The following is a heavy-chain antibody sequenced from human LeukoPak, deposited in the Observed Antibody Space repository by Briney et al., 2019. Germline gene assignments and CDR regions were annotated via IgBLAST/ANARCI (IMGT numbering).Heavy chain of an antibody. CDR1: GFTFGSYW. CDR3: AKDLVDGYNC. D-gene: IGHD5-12*01. Sequence: GGSLRLSCAASGFTFGSYWMSWVRQAPGKGLEWVSAISGSGGSTYYADSVKGRFTISRDNSKNTLYLQMNSLRAEDTAVYYCAKDLVDGYNCWGQGTLVTVSS. J-gene: IGHJ4*02. V-gene: IGHV3-23*01. CDR2: ISGSGGST.